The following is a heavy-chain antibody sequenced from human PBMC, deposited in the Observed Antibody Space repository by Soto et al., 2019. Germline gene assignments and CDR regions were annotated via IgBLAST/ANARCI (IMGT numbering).Heavy chain of an antibody. J-gene: IGHJ4*02. CDR1: GGTFNTYA. CDR3: AREVQVHTPAFVY. V-gene: IGHV1-69*19. CDR2: ISPMFGAA. Sequence: QVQLVQSGAEMKKPGSSVKVSCQSSGGTFNTYAMNWVRQAPGQGPEWMGDISPMFGAANYALKFQGRVTVTADESTGTSYMQVSSLTSEDTALYFCAREVQVHTPAFVYWGQGTLVTVSS. D-gene: IGHD3-10*01.